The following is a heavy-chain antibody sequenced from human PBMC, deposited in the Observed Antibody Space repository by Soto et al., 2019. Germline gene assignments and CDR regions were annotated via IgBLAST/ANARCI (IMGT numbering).Heavy chain of an antibody. CDR3: ARLGRGWWYFAY. CDR2: IYYSGST. V-gene: IGHV4-59*01. J-gene: IGHJ4*02. Sequence: QVQLQESGPGLVKPSETLSLTCTVSGGSISSYYWSWIRQPPGKGLEWIGYIYYSGSTNYNPSLTSRVTISANTSKNPFSLKLTSVTAADTAVFYCARLGRGWWYFAYWVQGSLVTVSS. CDR1: GGSISSYY. D-gene: IGHD6-19*01.